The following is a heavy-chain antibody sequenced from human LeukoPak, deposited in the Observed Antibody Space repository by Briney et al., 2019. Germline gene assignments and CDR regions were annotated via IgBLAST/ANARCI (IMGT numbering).Heavy chain of an antibody. CDR2: IYYSGST. CDR3: ARQSTHDIDY. D-gene: IGHD5/OR15-5a*01. Sequence: PSGPLSLTCTVSGGSISSSSYYWGWIRQPPGKGLEWIGSIYYSGSTYYNPSLKSRVTISVDTSKNQFSLKLSSVTAADTAVYYCARQSTHDIDYWGQGTLVTVSS. J-gene: IGHJ4*02. CDR1: GGSISSSSYY. V-gene: IGHV4-39*01.